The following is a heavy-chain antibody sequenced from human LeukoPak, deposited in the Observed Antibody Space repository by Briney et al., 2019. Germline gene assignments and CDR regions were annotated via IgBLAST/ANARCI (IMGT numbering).Heavy chain of an antibody. Sequence: ASVKVSCKASGYTFTSYGISWVRQAPGQGLEWMGWISAYNGNTDYAQKLQGRVTMTTDTSTSTAYMELRSLRSDDTAAYYCARDFSMITFGGVIVIPNDYWGQGTLVTVSS. CDR2: ISAYNGNT. CDR3: ARDFSMITFGGVIVIPNDY. D-gene: IGHD3-16*02. CDR1: GYTFTSYG. J-gene: IGHJ4*02. V-gene: IGHV1-18*01.